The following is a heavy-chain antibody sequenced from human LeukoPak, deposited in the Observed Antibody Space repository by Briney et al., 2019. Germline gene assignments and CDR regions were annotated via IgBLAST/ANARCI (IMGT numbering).Heavy chain of an antibody. J-gene: IGHJ3*02. V-gene: IGHV3-30*01. CDR3: ARTPRPNKWSDAFDI. D-gene: IGHD2-15*01. CDR1: GFTFSTYS. CDR2: ISYDGTTN. Sequence: GGSLRLSCAASGFTFSTYSMHWVRQAPGKGLEWVAVISYDGTTNYYADSVKGRFTISRDSSKNTLDLQMNSLSPDDSAVYYCARTPRPNKWSDAFDIWDQGTMVTVSS.